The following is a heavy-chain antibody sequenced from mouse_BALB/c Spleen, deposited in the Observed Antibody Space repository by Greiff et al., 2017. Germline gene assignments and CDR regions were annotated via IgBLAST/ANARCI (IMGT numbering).Heavy chain of an antibody. J-gene: IGHJ4*01. CDR2: IYPGNSDT. CDR1: GYTFTSYW. D-gene: IGHD2-1*01. V-gene: IGHV1-5*01. CDR3: TREGYYGNYDAMDY. Sequence: VQLKQSGTVLARPGASVKMSCKASGYTFTSYWMHWVKQRPGQGLEWIGAIYPGNSDTSYNQKFKGKAKLTAVTSTSTAYMELSSLTNEDSAVYYCTREGYYGNYDAMDYWGQGTSVTVSS.